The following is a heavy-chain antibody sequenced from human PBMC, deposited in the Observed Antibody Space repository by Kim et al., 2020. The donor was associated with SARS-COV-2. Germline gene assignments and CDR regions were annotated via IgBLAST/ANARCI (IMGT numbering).Heavy chain of an antibody. CDR3: ARGGTGNTYGYGDY. D-gene: IGHD5-18*01. V-gene: IGHV3-74*01. Sequence: ADSVKGRCTISRDNAKNTLSLEMNSLTVEDTAVYYCARGGTGNTYGYGDYWGQGTLVTVSS. J-gene: IGHJ4*02.